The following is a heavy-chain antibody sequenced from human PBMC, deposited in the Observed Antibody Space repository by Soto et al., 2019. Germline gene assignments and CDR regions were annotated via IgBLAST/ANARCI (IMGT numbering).Heavy chain of an antibody. V-gene: IGHV3-7*05. CDR2: IKQDGSEK. J-gene: IGHJ3*02. CDR1: GFTFSSYW. Sequence: GGSLRLSCAASGFTFSSYWMSWVRQAPGKGLEWVANIKQDGSEKYYVDSVKGRFTISRDKAKNSLYLQMNSLRAEDTAVYYCARPAEYYYDSYDAFDIWGQGTMVTVSS. CDR3: ARPAEYYYDSYDAFDI. D-gene: IGHD3-22*01.